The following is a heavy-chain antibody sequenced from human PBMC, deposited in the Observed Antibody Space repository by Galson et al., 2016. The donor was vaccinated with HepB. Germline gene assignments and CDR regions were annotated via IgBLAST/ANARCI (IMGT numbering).Heavy chain of an antibody. CDR1: GVSVSHHW. Sequence: SLRLSCAVSGVSVSHHWMNWVRPAPGKGLEWVAIIKQDGSEKHYVDSVNGRFTIARDNAKNLVFLEMNSLRVEDTAVYYCARGLFGGLGAVYFDYWGQGTLVTVSA. D-gene: IGHD3-3*01. CDR2: IKQDGSEK. V-gene: IGHV3-7*03. J-gene: IGHJ4*02. CDR3: ARGLFGGLGAVYFDY.